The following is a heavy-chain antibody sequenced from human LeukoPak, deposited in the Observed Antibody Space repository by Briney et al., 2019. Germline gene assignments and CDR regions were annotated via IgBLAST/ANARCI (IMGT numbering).Heavy chain of an antibody. Sequence: ASVKVSCMASGGTFISYAISWVRQAPGQGLEWMGGIIPIFGTANYAQKFQGRVTITTDESTSTAYMELSRLRSEDTAVYYCARDGGGSQFSDAFDIWGQGTMVTVSS. CDR2: IIPIFGTA. CDR1: GGTFISYA. CDR3: ARDGGGSQFSDAFDI. D-gene: IGHD1-26*01. J-gene: IGHJ3*02. V-gene: IGHV1-69*05.